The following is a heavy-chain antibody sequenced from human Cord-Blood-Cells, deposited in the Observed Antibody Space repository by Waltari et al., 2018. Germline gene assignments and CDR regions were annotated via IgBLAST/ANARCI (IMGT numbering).Heavy chain of an antibody. V-gene: IGHV3-48*03. CDR2: ISSSGSTI. CDR3: ARGSGGNSRTGSYYFDY. D-gene: IGHD2-21*02. CDR1: GFTFSSYE. Sequence: EVQLVESGGGLVQPGGSLRLSCAASGFTFSSYEMNWVRQAPGKGLEWVSYISSSGSTIYYADSVKGRFTISRDNAKNSLYLQMNSLRAEDTAVYYCARGSGGNSRTGSYYFDYRGQGTLVTVSS. J-gene: IGHJ4*02.